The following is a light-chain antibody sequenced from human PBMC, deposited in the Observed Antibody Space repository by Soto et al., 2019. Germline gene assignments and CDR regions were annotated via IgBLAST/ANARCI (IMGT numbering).Light chain of an antibody. CDR1: SSNIGRNT. V-gene: IGLV1-44*01. CDR3: AAWDDSLNGYWV. CDR2: STN. Sequence: QSVLTQPPSASGTPGQRVTISCSGSSSNIGRNTVNWYQQFPGTTPKLLIYSTNQRPSGVPDRFSGSKSGTSASLAISGLQSEDEAEYFCAAWDDSLNGYWVFGGGTKLTVL. J-gene: IGLJ3*02.